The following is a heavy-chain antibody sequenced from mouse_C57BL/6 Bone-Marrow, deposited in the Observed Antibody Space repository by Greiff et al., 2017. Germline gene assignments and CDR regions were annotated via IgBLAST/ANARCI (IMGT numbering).Heavy chain of an antibody. CDR2: ISYDGSN. Sequence: VQLKESGPGLVKPSQSLSLTCSVTGYSITSGYYWNWIRQFPGNKLEWMGYISYDGSNNYNPSLKNRISITRDTSKNQFFLKLNSVTTEDTATYYCASYDYGGAWFAYWGQGTLVTVSA. J-gene: IGHJ3*01. CDR1: GYSITSGYY. CDR3: ASYDYGGAWFAY. D-gene: IGHD2-4*01. V-gene: IGHV3-6*01.